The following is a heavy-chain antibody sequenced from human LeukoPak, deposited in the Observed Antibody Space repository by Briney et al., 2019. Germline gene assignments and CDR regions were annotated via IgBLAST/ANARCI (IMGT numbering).Heavy chain of an antibody. CDR3: ARRAMPRRYYFDY. J-gene: IGHJ4*02. CDR2: INHSGST. CDR1: GGSFSGYY. Sequence: SETLSLTCAVYGGSFSGYYWSWIRRPPGKGLEWIGEINHSGSTNYNPSLKSRVTISVDTSKNQFSLKLSSVTAADTAVYYCARRAMPRRYYFDYWGQGTLVTVSS. D-gene: IGHD2-2*01. V-gene: IGHV4-34*01.